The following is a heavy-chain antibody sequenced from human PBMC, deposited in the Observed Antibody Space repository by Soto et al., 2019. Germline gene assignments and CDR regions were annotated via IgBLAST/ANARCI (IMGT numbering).Heavy chain of an antibody. CDR2: IYWDDDE. Sequence: QISLKESGPTLVKPTETLKLTCTFSGFSLTTDGEGVGWVRQPPGEALEWLALIYWDDDERYSPSLKTRLTIKKDSSKNQVVLILTIMDPVDTATYYCAHSRNLITEDAQVGDFDYWGQGTLVTLSS. V-gene: IGHV2-5*02. CDR3: AHSRNLITEDAQVGDFDY. D-gene: IGHD3-10*01. CDR1: GFSLTTDGEG. J-gene: IGHJ4*02.